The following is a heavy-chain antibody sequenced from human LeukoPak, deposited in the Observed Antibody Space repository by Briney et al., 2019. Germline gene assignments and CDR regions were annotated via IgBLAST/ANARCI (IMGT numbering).Heavy chain of an antibody. Sequence: SETLSLTCTVSGDSISDINYYWGWIRQPPGKGLGWIETVYYSATTYSNPSLKSRVTISVDSSKNEFSLKVTSVTAADTAVYYCARDPVAGTGTDSWGQGTLVTVSS. J-gene: IGHJ4*02. CDR1: GDSISDINYY. CDR3: ARDPVAGTGTDS. CDR2: VYYSATT. D-gene: IGHD6-13*01. V-gene: IGHV4-39*07.